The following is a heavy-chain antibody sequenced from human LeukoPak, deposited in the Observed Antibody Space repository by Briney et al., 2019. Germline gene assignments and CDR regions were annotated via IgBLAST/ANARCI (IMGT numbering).Heavy chain of an antibody. CDR2: IRYDGSNK. D-gene: IGHD5-24*01. V-gene: IGHV3-30*02. CDR3: AKSPPGRDGYNYLFAY. Sequence: GGSLRLSCGASGFTFSGSGMHWVRQAPGKGLEWVAFIRYDGSNKYYADSVKGRFTVSGDNSKNTLYLQMNSLRAEDTAVYYCAKSPPGRDGYNYLFAYWGQGTLVTVSS. CDR1: GFTFSGSG. J-gene: IGHJ4*02.